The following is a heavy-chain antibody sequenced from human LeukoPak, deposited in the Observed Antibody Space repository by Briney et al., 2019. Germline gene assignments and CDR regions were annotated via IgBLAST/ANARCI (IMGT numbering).Heavy chain of an antibody. D-gene: IGHD6-6*01. V-gene: IGHV3-21*01. Sequence: GGSLRLSCAASGFTLSSYSMNWVRRAPGKGLEWVSSISSSSSYIYYADSVKGRFTISRDNAKNSLYLQMNSLRAEDTAVYYCARDQEYSSSSFDYCGQGTLVTASS. J-gene: IGHJ4*02. CDR1: GFTLSSYS. CDR3: ARDQEYSSSSFDY. CDR2: ISSSSSYI.